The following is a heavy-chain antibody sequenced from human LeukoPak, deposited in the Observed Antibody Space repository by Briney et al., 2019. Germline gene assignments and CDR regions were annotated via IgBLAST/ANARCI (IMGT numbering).Heavy chain of an antibody. V-gene: IGHV1-24*01. Sequence: ASVKVSCKVSGYTLTELSMHWVRQAPGKGLEWMGGFDPEDGETIYAQKFQGRVTMTEDTSTDTAYMELSSLRSEDTAVYYCATGYSSSWDVSNYYSDYWGQGTLVTVSS. CDR1: GYTLTELS. J-gene: IGHJ4*02. D-gene: IGHD6-13*01. CDR3: ATGYSSSWDVSNYYSDY. CDR2: FDPEDGET.